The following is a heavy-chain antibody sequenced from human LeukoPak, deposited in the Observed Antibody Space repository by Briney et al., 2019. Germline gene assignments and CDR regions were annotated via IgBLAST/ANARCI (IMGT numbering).Heavy chain of an antibody. Sequence: GGSLTLSCAASGFTFSSYEMKWGRQPPGGGVEWVSYISSSGSTIYYAESVKGRFTISRDNAKNSLYLQMNSLTAEDTAVYYCAELGITMIGGVWGKGTTVTISS. CDR3: AELGITMIGGV. J-gene: IGHJ6*04. V-gene: IGHV3-48*03. CDR2: ISSSGSTI. D-gene: IGHD3-10*02. CDR1: GFTFSSYE.